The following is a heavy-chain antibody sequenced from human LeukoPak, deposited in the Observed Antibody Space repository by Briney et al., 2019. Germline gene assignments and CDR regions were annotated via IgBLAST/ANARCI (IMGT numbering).Heavy chain of an antibody. CDR3: ASVYGDYDGCYYHYYYMDV. J-gene: IGHJ6*03. CDR1: GGTFSSYA. V-gene: IGHV1-69*05. D-gene: IGHD4-17*01. CDR2: IIPIFGTA. Sequence: SVKVSCKASGGTFSSYAISWVRQAPGQGLEWMGGIIPIFGTANYAQKFQGRVTITTDESTSTAYIELSSLRSEDTAVYYCASVYGDYDGCYYHYYYMDVWGKGTTVTVSS.